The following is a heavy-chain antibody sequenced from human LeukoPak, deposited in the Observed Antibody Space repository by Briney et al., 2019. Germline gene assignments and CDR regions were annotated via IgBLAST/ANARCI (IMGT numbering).Heavy chain of an antibody. V-gene: IGHV1-46*01. CDR1: GYTFTSNY. J-gene: IGHJ5*02. Sequence: GASVKVSCKAFGYTFTSNYMHWVRQAPGQGPEWMGGISPSGGSTTYAQKFQDRLTLTRDMSTSTDYLELSSLRSEDTAVYYCARDNSVRDEAWWFNPWGQGTLVTVSS. CDR3: ARDNSVRDEAWWFNP. D-gene: IGHD5-24*01. CDR2: ISPSGGST.